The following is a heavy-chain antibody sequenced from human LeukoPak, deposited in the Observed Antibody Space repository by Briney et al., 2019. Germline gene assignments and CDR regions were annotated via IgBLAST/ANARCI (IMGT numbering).Heavy chain of an antibody. Sequence: PSETLSLTCTVSGGSISSYYWSWIRQPPMNGLEWIGYIYYSGSTNYNPSLKSRVTISVDTSKNQFSLKLSSVTAADTAVYYCARFGGSGSYYKDWGQGTLVTVSS. CDR1: GGSISSYY. CDR3: ARFGGSGSYYKD. J-gene: IGHJ4*02. V-gene: IGHV4-59*08. D-gene: IGHD3-10*01. CDR2: IYYSGST.